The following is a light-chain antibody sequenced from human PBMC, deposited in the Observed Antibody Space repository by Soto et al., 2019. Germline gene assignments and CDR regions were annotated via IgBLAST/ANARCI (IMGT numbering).Light chain of an antibody. V-gene: IGLV2-23*01. CDR2: EGS. J-gene: IGLJ1*01. CDR1: SSDVGTYNL. CDR3: CSCAGSNTFYV. Sequence: QSALTQPASVSASPGQSITISCTGTSSDVGTYNLVSWYQQHPGEAPKLMIYEGSKRPSGASNRFSGSKSGNTASLTISGLQAEEEADYYCCSCAGSNTFYVFGSGTKVTVL.